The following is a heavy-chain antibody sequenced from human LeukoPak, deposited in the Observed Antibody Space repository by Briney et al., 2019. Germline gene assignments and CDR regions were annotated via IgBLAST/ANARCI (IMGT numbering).Heavy chain of an antibody. CDR1: GFTFSSYA. CDR3: AREGIAVAGHDY. CDR2: ISYDGSNK. D-gene: IGHD6-19*01. J-gene: IGHJ4*02. V-gene: IGHV3-30-3*01. Sequence: PGGSLRLSCAASGFTFSSYAMHWVRQAPGKGLEWVAVISYDGSNKYYADSVKGRFTISRDNSKNTLYLQMNSLRAEDTAVYYCAREGIAVAGHDYWGQGTLVTVSS.